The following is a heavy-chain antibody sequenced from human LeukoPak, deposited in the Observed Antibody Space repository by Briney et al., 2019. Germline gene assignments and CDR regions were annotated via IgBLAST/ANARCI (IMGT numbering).Heavy chain of an antibody. Sequence: PGKSLRLSCAASGFTFNNYGMHWVRQAPGKGLEWVAVISYDGRNIHYPDSVKGRFTISRDNSKNTLFLQMNSLRAEDSAVYYCATDREGDPSCYYLVGGQGTLITVSS. V-gene: IGHV3-30*03. CDR3: ATDREGDPSCYYLV. D-gene: IGHD3-22*01. J-gene: IGHJ4*02. CDR1: GFTFNNYG. CDR2: ISYDGRNI.